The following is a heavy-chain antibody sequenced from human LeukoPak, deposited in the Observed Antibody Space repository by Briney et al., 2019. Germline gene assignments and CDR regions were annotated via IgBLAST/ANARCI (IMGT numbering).Heavy chain of an antibody. CDR2: IIPILGIA. D-gene: IGHD3-3*01. CDR1: GGTFSSYA. V-gene: IGHV1-69*04. CDR3: ARDGGRELTIFGVDFDAFDI. Sequence: SVKVSCKASGGTFSSYAISWVRQAPGQGLEWMGRIIPILGIANYAQKFQGRVTITADKSTSTAYMELSSLRSEDTAVYYCARDGGRELTIFGVDFDAFDIWGQGTMVTVSS. J-gene: IGHJ3*02.